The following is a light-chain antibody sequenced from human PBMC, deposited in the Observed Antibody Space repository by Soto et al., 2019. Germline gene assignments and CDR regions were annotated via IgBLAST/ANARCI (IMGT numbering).Light chain of an antibody. CDR3: LQFDDLPLT. Sequence: DIQMTQSPSSLSASVGDRITITCQASQDITIYLNWYQQIPGKGPRLLISDASTLAPGIPSRFSGSGSGRDFTFTISSLRPEDVATYYCLQFDDLPLTFGGGTNVEIK. J-gene: IGKJ4*01. CDR2: DAS. V-gene: IGKV1-33*01. CDR1: QDITIY.